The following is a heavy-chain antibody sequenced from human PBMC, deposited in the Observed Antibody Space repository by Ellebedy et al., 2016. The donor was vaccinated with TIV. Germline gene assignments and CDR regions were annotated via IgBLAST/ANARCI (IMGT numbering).Heavy chain of an antibody. J-gene: IGHJ4*02. CDR1: GDSISSYY. Sequence: MPSETLSLTCSVSGDSISSYYWNWIRQPPGKGLEWIGSIFYSGNTNYNPSLKSRVTLSVDTSMNQFSLKLSSVTAADTAVYFCARMTYSGSPPGSTPYFDSWGQGTLVTVSS. CDR3: ARMTYSGSPPGSTPYFDS. V-gene: IGHV4-59*01. CDR2: IFYSGNT. D-gene: IGHD6-13*01.